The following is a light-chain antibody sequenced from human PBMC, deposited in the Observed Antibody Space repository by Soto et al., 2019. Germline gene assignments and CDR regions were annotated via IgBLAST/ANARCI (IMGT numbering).Light chain of an antibody. J-gene: IGKJ1*01. V-gene: IGKV1-5*01. CDR1: QSIRHY. CDR2: GAS. CDR3: QHHNSYSQP. Sequence: DIQMTQSPPTLSASVGDRVNITCRASQSIRHYLAWYQQMPGKAPKLLIYGASTLQSGVPSRFSGSGSGTEFTLTISSLQPDDFGTYFCQHHNSYSQPFGQGPKVDIK.